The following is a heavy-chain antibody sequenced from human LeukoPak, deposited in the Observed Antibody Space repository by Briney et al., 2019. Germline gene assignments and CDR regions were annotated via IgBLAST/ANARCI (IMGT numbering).Heavy chain of an antibody. Sequence: ASVKVSCKASGGTFSSYAISWVRQAPGQGLEWMGGIIPIFGSANYAQKFQGRVTITADESTSTAYMELSSLRSEDTAVYYCARDAPYSNCLNPWGQGTLVTVSS. D-gene: IGHD4-11*01. CDR3: ARDAPYSNCLNP. V-gene: IGHV1-69*13. J-gene: IGHJ5*02. CDR2: IIPIFGSA. CDR1: GGTFSSYA.